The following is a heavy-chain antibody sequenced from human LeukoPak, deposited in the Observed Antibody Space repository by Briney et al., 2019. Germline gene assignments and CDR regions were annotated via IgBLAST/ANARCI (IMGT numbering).Heavy chain of an antibody. CDR3: ATAHYCDSSGYYIGRCWFDP. D-gene: IGHD3-22*01. Sequence: GASVKVSCKASGGTFSSYAISWVRQAPGQGLEWMGGIIPIFGTANYAQKFQGRVTITADESTSTAYMELSSLRSEDTAVYYCATAHYCDSSGYYIGRCWFDPWGQGTLVTVSS. CDR1: GGTFSSYA. V-gene: IGHV1-69*13. CDR2: IIPIFGTA. J-gene: IGHJ5*02.